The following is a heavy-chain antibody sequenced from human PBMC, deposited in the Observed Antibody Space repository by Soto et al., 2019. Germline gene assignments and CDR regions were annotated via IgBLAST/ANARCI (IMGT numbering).Heavy chain of an antibody. CDR3: ARVKNIVVVPAAEDYYYYGMDV. Sequence: GGSLRLSCAASGFTFSSYWMHWVRQAPGKGLVWVSRINSDGSSTSYADSVRGRFTISRDNAKNTLYLQMNSLRAEDTAVYYYARVKNIVVVPAAEDYYYYGMDVWGQGTTVTVSS. J-gene: IGHJ6*02. CDR2: INSDGSST. D-gene: IGHD2-2*01. CDR1: GFTFSSYW. V-gene: IGHV3-74*01.